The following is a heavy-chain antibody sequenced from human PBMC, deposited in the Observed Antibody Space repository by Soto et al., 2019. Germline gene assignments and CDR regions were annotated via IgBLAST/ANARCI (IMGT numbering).Heavy chain of an antibody. D-gene: IGHD3-10*01. CDR2: ISSSSSTI. CDR3: ARDFGFGELFLAY. V-gene: IGHV3-48*01. CDR1: GFTFSSYS. Sequence: GGSLRLSCAASGFTFSSYSMNWVRQAPGKGLEWVSYISSSSSTIYYADSVKGRFTISRDNAKNSLYLQMNSLRAEDTAVYYCARDFGFGELFLAYWGQGTLVTVSS. J-gene: IGHJ4*02.